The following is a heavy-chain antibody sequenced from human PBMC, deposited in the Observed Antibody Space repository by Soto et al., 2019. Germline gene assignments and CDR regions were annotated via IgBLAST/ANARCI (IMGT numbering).Heavy chain of an antibody. CDR2: INHSGST. D-gene: IGHD2-15*01. Sequence: SETLSLTCAVYGGSFSGYYWSWIRQPPGKGLEWIGEINHSGSTNYNPSLKSRVTISVDTSKNQFSLKLSSVTAADTAVYYCTRVSRDCSIGSCYPLNWGQGTLVTVSS. CDR3: TRVSRDCSIGSCYPLN. CDR1: GGSFSGYY. V-gene: IGHV4-34*01. J-gene: IGHJ4*02.